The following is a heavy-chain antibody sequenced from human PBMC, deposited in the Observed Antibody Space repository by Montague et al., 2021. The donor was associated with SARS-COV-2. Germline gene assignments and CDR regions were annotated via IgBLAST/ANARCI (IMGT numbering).Heavy chain of an antibody. V-gene: IGHV4-39*01. CDR3: VRQPGQWLPREWFWVDP. Sequence: SQTLSLTCTVSGGSISSTSYYWGWIRQPPGKGLEWIGSIYYSGSTYYNPSLKSRVTISVDTSKNQFSLKLSSVTAADTAVYYCVRQPGQWLPREWFWVDPWGQGTLVTVSS. J-gene: IGHJ5*02. CDR1: GGSISSTSYY. D-gene: IGHD6-19*01. CDR2: IYYSGST.